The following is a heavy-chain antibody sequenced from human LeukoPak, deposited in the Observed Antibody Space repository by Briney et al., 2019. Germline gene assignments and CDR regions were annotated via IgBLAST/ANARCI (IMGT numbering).Heavy chain of an antibody. V-gene: IGHV4-34*01. CDR1: GGSFSGYY. CDR2: INHSGST. Sequence: SETLSLICAVYGGSFSGYYWSWIRQPPGKGLEWIGEINHSGSTNYNPSLKSRVTISIDTSKNQFSLKLSSVTAADTAVYYCARLRPLDYWGQGTLVTVSS. J-gene: IGHJ4*02. CDR3: ARLRPLDY.